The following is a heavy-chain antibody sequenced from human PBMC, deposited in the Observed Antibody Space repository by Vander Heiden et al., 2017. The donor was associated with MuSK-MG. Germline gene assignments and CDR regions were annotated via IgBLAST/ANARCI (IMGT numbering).Heavy chain of an antibody. CDR2: IHYDGSDE. Sequence: QVQLVESGGGVVQPGGSLRLSCAASGFSFSDYGMHWVRQAPGKGLEWVAFIHYDGSDEYYADSVKGRFTVSRDNSKNTLYLQMHSLRVDDAAIYYCAKRYSSNWYYIDYWGQGTLVTVSS. D-gene: IGHD6-13*01. J-gene: IGHJ4*02. V-gene: IGHV3-30*02. CDR1: GFSFSDYG. CDR3: AKRYSSNWYYIDY.